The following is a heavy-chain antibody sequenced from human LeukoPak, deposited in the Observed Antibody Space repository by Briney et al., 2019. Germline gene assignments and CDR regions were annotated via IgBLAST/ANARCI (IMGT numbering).Heavy chain of an antibody. J-gene: IGHJ6*03. Sequence: GGTLRLSCAASGFPFSTYGMSWVRQAPGKGLEWVAFIRYNGNNQYYADSVKGRFTISRDNSKNTLYLQMNSLKGDDTAVYYCAKDSAFYYIDVWGKGTTVIISS. CDR1: GFPFSTYG. V-gene: IGHV3-30*02. CDR2: IRYNGNNQ. CDR3: AKDSAFYYIDV. D-gene: IGHD3-10*01.